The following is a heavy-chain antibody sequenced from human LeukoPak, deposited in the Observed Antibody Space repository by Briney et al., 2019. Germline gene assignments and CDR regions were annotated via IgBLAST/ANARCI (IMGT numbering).Heavy chain of an antibody. CDR3: ARERSGWFFSN. J-gene: IGHJ4*02. D-gene: IGHD6-19*01. CDR2: IIPIFGTA. Sequence: SVKVSCKASGGTFSSYAISWVRQAPGQGLEWMGGIIPIFGTANYAQKLQGRVTMTTDTSTSTAYMDLRSLRSDDTAVYYCARERSGWFFSNWGQGTLVTVSS. CDR1: GGTFSSYA. V-gene: IGHV1-69*05.